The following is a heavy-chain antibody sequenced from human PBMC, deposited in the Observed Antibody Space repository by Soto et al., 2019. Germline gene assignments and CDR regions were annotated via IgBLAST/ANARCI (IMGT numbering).Heavy chain of an antibody. Sequence: QAQLMQSGAEVKKPGSSVNVSCKASGGTFSGYAINWVRQAPGQGLEWMGGIIPLLGITDYGQKIQGRITIAADESTGTADMDLRGLRSEDTAVYYCARDPRSITGTTSSEDFQHWGQGTLVSVSS. V-gene: IGHV1-69*01. CDR2: IIPLLGIT. J-gene: IGHJ1*01. D-gene: IGHD1-20*01. CDR3: ARDPRSITGTTSSEDFQH. CDR1: GGTFSGYA.